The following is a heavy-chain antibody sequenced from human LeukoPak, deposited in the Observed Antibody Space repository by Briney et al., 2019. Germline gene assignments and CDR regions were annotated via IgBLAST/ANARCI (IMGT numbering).Heavy chain of an antibody. CDR2: MNPNSGNT. CDR3: ARGSLAAAGTGLYYYYYMDV. J-gene: IGHJ6*03. V-gene: IGHV1-8*01. D-gene: IGHD6-13*01. CDR1: VYTFTSYD. Sequence: SVTVSFKASVYTFTSYDINWVRQATGQGLEWVGWMNPNSGNTGYAQKFQGRVTMTRNTSTSTAYMELSSLRSEDTAVYYCARGSLAAAGTGLYYYYYMDVWGKGTTVTVSS.